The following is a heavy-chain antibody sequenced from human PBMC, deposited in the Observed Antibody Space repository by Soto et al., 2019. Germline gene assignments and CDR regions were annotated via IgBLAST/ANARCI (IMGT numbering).Heavy chain of an antibody. Sequence: SETLSLTCTVSGGSISSGDYYWSWIRQPPGKGLEWIGYIYYSGSTYYNPSLKSRVTISVDTSKNQFSLKLSSVTAADTAVYYCARATARPYYYDSSGYFVLDYWGQGTLVTVSS. CDR2: IYYSGST. J-gene: IGHJ4*02. D-gene: IGHD3-22*01. CDR1: GGSISSGDYY. CDR3: ARATARPYYYDSSGYFVLDY. V-gene: IGHV4-30-4*01.